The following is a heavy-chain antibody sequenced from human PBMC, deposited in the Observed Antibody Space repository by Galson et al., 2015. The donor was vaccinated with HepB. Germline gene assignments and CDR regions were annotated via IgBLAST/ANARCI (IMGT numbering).Heavy chain of an antibody. V-gene: IGHV1-24*01. CDR1: GCTLTDLS. CDR2: FVPDDGAT. J-gene: IGHJ4*02. Sequence: SVKVSCKASGCTLTDLSIRWVRQAPGKGLEWMGGFVPDDGATNYAQKFQGRVTMTTDTSTSTAYMELRSLRSDDTAVYYCARGTGDYSGSDYDNFDYWGQGTLVTVPS. CDR3: ARGTGDYSGSDYDNFDY. D-gene: IGHD1-26*01.